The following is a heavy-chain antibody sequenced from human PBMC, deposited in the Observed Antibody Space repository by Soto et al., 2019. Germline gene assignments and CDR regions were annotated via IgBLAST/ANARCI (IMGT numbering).Heavy chain of an antibody. CDR2: INPNSGGT. CDR1: GYTFTSYG. J-gene: IGHJ5*02. CDR3: ARGLVPATVTEGDWFDP. V-gene: IGHV1-2*04. Sequence: ASVKVSCKASGYTFTSYGISWVRQAPGQGLEWMGWINPNSGGTNYAQKFQGWVTMTRDTSISTAYMELSRLRSDDTAVYYCARGLVPATVTEGDWFDPWGQGTLVTVSS. D-gene: IGHD4-4*01.